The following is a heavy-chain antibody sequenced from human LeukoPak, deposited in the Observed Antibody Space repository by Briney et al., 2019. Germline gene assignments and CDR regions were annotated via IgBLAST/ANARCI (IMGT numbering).Heavy chain of an antibody. D-gene: IGHD1-1*01. CDR2: IRSKVYGETA. CDR1: GFTFGDYA. J-gene: IGHJ4*02. CDR3: TRDRGAYNLYDY. V-gene: IGHV3-49*03. Sequence: GGSLRLSCTASGFTFGDYAMSWIRQAPGKGLEWVGFIRSKVYGETADYAASVKGRFTISRDDSKAIAYLQMNSLKTEDTAVYHCTRDRGAYNLYDYWGQGTLVTVSS.